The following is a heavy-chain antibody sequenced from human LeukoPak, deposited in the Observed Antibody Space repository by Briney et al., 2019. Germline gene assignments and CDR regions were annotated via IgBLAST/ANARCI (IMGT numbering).Heavy chain of an antibody. CDR1: GFAFSSNW. Sequence: GGSLRPSCAASGFAFSSNWMHWVRQAPGKGLVWVSRISSDGSISNYGDSVQGRFAISRDNAKNILYLQKNSLRAEDTAVYYCVSILNGSGQETMVTVSS. J-gene: IGHJ3*01. V-gene: IGHV3-74*01. CDR3: VSILNG. CDR2: ISSDGSIS.